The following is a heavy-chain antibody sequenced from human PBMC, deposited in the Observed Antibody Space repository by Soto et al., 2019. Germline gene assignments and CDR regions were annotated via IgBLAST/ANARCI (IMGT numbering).Heavy chain of an antibody. Sequence: GGSLRLSCAASGFTFSSYAMNWVRQAPGKGLVWVSSINSNATSTCYADSVKGRFTISRDNAKNTLYLQMNSLRAEDTAVYYCARDHVVSRNWFDPWGQGTLVTVSS. CDR1: GFTFSSYA. D-gene: IGHD2-21*01. J-gene: IGHJ5*02. V-gene: IGHV3-74*01. CDR3: ARDHVVSRNWFDP. CDR2: INSNATST.